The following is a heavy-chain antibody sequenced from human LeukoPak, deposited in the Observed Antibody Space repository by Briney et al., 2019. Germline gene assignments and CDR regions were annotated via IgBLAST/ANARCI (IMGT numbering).Heavy chain of an antibody. CDR2: IRGSGDST. Sequence: PGGSLRLSCAASGFTFSSYAMSWVRQAPGKGVEWVSAIRGSGDSTYYGDSVKGRFTSSSDNSKNTLYLQMNSLRAEDTAVYYCAKTRPLDSSSWSHGDYWGQGTLVTVSS. V-gene: IGHV3-23*01. CDR1: GFTFSSYA. J-gene: IGHJ4*02. D-gene: IGHD6-13*01. CDR3: AKTRPLDSSSWSHGDY.